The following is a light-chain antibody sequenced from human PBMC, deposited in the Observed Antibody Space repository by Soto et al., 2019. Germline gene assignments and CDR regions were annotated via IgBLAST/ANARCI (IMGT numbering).Light chain of an antibody. J-gene: IGLJ1*01. CDR1: SSDVGAYNY. Sequence: QSVLTQPASVSGPPGQSITISCTGTSSDVGAYNYVSWYQHHPGKAPRLVIYDVTNRPSGISDRFSGSKSGNTASLTISGLLAEDEADYYCTSYTSISPDVVGTGTKLTVL. V-gene: IGLV2-14*01. CDR3: TSYTSISPDV. CDR2: DVT.